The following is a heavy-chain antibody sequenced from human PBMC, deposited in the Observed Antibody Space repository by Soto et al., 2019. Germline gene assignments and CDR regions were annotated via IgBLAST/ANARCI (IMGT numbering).Heavy chain of an antibody. CDR3: ARESIVGDTKFDP. CDR2: IYHVGTS. J-gene: IGHJ5*02. D-gene: IGHD1-26*01. Sequence: QVQLQESGPGLVKPSETLSLTCTVSGDSLSSGRYYWTWLRQPPGKGLEWIGYIYHVGTSKYNPCLNSRATISLDTSKSQFSLRLRSVTAADTAVYFCARESIVGDTKFDPWGHGTLVTVSS. V-gene: IGHV4-61*01. CDR1: GDSLSSGRYY.